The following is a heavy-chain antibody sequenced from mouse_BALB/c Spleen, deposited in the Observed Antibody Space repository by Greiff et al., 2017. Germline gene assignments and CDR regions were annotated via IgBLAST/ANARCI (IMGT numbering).Heavy chain of an antibody. J-gene: IGHJ4*01. CDR3: ATGGYDYLMDY. CDR2: INPSSGYT. D-gene: IGHD2-4*01. CDR1: GYTFTSYT. V-gene: IGHV1-4*01. Sequence: QVQLKESGAELARPGASVKMSCKASGYTFTSYTMHWVKQRPGQGLEWIGYINPSSGYTNYNQKFKDKATLTADKSSSTAYMQLSSLTSEDSAVYYCATGGYDYLMDYWGQGTSVTVSS.